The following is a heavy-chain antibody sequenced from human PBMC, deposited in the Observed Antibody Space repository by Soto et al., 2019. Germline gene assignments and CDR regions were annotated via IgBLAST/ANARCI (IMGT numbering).Heavy chain of an antibody. D-gene: IGHD2-15*01. Sequence: QVQLVESGGGVVQPGRSLRLSCAGSGFTFSNYGLHWVRRAPGKGLEWVAVISYDGSNRYYADSVKGRFTISRDNSKNMLYLQMDSLRAEDTAVYYCAKDGAPRYCSRSSCHPAGAYWGQGTLVTVSS. V-gene: IGHV3-30*18. CDR2: ISYDGSNR. CDR3: AKDGAPRYCSRSSCHPAGAY. J-gene: IGHJ4*02. CDR1: GFTFSNYG.